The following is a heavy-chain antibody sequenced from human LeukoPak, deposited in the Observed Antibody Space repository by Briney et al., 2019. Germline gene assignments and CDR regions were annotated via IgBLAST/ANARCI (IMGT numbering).Heavy chain of an antibody. D-gene: IGHD1-26*01. CDR3: ARDRGSP. Sequence: PGGSLRLSCAASGFTFSSYGMNWVRQAPGKGLEWVSTINTSGGSTHYADSVKGRFTISRDSAKNSLYLQMNSLRAEDTAVYYCARDRGSPWGQGTLVTVSS. J-gene: IGHJ5*02. CDR2: INTSGGST. V-gene: IGHV3-21*01. CDR1: GFTFSSYG.